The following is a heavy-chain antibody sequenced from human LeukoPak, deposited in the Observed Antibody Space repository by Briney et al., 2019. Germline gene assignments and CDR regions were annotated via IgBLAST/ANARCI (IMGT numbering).Heavy chain of an antibody. Sequence: PSETLALTCTVSGGSITDYYWSWIRQPAGKGLEWIGRIFSTGSTIYSPSLKSRVTMSIDTSKDQFYLKLSSVTAADTAVYYCARDRGSSALFEDYWGQGTLFAVSS. CDR1: GGSITDYY. D-gene: IGHD3-16*01. CDR3: ARDRGSSALFEDY. J-gene: IGHJ4*02. V-gene: IGHV4-4*07. CDR2: IFSTGST.